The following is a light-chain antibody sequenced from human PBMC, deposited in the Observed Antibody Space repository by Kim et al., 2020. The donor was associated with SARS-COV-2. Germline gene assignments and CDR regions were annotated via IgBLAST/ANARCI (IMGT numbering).Light chain of an antibody. J-gene: IGKJ1*01. CDR1: QSINDW. Sequence: ASVGNRLTITCRASQSINDWLAWNQQKPRKAPKLLFYKASTLEGGVPSRFSGSGSGTEFTLTISSLQPDDYAIYYCQQYTTYRTFGQGTKVDIK. V-gene: IGKV1-5*03. CDR2: KAS. CDR3: QQYTTYRT.